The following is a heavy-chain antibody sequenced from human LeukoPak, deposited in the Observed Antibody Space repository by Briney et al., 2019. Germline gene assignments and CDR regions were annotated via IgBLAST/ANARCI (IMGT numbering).Heavy chain of an antibody. CDR2: INHSGST. J-gene: IGHJ6*02. Sequence: SETLSLTCAASGGTFSGYYWSWIRQPPGKGLEWIGEINHSGSTNYNPSLKSRVTISVDTSKNQFSLKLSSVSAADTAVYYCARGIVVVPAASYGMDVWGQGPTVTVSS. D-gene: IGHD2-2*01. CDR3: ARGIVVVPAASYGMDV. CDR1: GGTFSGYY. V-gene: IGHV4-34*01.